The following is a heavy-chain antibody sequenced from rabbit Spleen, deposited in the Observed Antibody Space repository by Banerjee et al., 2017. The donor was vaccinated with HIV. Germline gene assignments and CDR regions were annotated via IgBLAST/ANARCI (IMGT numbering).Heavy chain of an antibody. D-gene: IGHD7-1*01. CDR1: GFDFSSYG. J-gene: IGHJ4*01. V-gene: IGHV1S47*01. CDR3: VREAGYAGYGDGNL. Sequence: QEQLVESGGGLVQPGGSLKLSCKASGFDFSSYGVSWVRQAPGKGLEWIGYIDPVFGSTVYASWVSGRFTISSHNAQNTLYLQLNSLTAADTATYFCVREAGYAGYGDGNLWGQGTLVTVS. CDR2: IDPVFGST.